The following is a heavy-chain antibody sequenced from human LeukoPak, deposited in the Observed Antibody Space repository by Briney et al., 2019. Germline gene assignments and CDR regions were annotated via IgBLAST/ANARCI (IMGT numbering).Heavy chain of an antibody. CDR2: ISNSDGNT. CDR3: AKATGTLGN. J-gene: IGHJ4*02. V-gene: IGHV3-23*01. D-gene: IGHD1-1*01. Sequence: PGGSLRLSCEASGFTFSNYAMSWVRQAPGKGLEWVSTISNSDGNTYYADSVKGRFTISRDNSKNTLYLQMNSLTAEDTAIYYCAKATGTLGNWGQGTLVTVSS. CDR1: GFTFSNYA.